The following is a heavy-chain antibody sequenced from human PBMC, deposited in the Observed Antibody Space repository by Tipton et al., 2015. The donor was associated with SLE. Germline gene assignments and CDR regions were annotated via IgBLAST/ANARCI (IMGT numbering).Heavy chain of an antibody. CDR3: ARGYSSSWYREFFDI. CDR2: IYFTGST. D-gene: IGHD6-13*01. V-gene: IGHV4-59*11. Sequence: TLSLTCTVSGGSISTHYWSWIRQPPGKGLEWIGYIYFTGSTNYNPSLMSRVTMSVDTSKNQFSLRLRSATAADTAFYYCARGYSSSWYREFFDIWGRGTLVTVSS. J-gene: IGHJ2*01. CDR1: GGSISTHY.